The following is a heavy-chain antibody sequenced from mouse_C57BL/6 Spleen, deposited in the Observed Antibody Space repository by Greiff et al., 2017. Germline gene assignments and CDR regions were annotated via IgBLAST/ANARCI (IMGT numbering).Heavy chain of an antibody. J-gene: IGHJ2*01. CDR1: GYTFTDYY. Sequence: VQLQQSGPELVKPGASVKISCKASGYTFTDYYMNWVKQSNGKSLEWIGDINPNNGGTSYNQKFKGKATLTVDKSSSTAYMELRSLTSEDSAVYYCARGRDSSTYWGQGTTLTVSS. V-gene: IGHV1-26*01. CDR3: ARGRDSSTY. CDR2: INPNNGGT. D-gene: IGHD3-2*02.